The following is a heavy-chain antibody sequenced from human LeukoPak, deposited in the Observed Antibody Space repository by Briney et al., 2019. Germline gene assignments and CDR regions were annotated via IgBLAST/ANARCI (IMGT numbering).Heavy chain of an antibody. J-gene: IGHJ4*02. CDR3: ARETYCSGGSCYQFDS. D-gene: IGHD2-15*01. CDR2: IYTSGST. Sequence: SQTLSLTCTVSGGSLSSGRYYWSWIRQPAGKGLEWIGRIYTSGSTNYNPSFKSRVTISVDTSKNQFSLKQSSVTAADTAVYFCARETYCSGGSCYQFDSWGQGTLVTVSS. V-gene: IGHV4-61*02. CDR1: GGSLSSGRYY.